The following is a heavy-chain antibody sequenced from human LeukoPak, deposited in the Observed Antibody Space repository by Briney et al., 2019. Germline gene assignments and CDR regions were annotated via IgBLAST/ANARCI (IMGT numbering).Heavy chain of an antibody. CDR1: DGSISSYY. V-gene: IGHV4-4*07. CDR3: ARSSGSYRLDY. Sequence: PSESLSLTCTVSDGSISSYYWNWIRQPAGKGLEWSGRIYTTGSANYNPSLKSRVTMSVDTSKNQFSLKLSSVTAADTAVYYCARSSGSYRLDYWGRGSLVTVSS. J-gene: IGHJ4*02. CDR2: IYTTGSA. D-gene: IGHD1-26*01.